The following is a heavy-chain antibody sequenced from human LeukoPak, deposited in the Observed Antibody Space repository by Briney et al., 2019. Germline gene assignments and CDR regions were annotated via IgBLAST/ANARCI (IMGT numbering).Heavy chain of an antibody. D-gene: IGHD6-13*01. CDR2: INPNNGGT. CDR1: GYTFTGYY. Sequence: ASVKVSCKASGYTFTGYYMHWVRQAPGQGLEWMGWINPNNGGTNYAQNFQGRVTMTRDTSITTAYMEVSSLTSDDTAVYYCARGRTQGASSCVNYWGQGTLVTVSS. CDR3: ARGRTQGASSCVNY. V-gene: IGHV1-2*02. J-gene: IGHJ4*02.